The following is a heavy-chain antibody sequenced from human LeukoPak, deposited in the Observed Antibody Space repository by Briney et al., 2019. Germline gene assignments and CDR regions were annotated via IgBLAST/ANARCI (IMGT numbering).Heavy chain of an antibody. J-gene: IGHJ6*04. V-gene: IGHV3-20*04. CDR3: ARGIAAAGPL. CDR1: GFTFDDYG. CDR2: INWNGGST. D-gene: IGHD6-25*01. Sequence: GGSLRLSCAASGFTFDDYGTSWVREVPGKGLEWVAGINWNGGSTGYADSVKGRFTISRDNAKNSLYLQMNSLRAEDTALYYCARGIAAAGPLWGKGTTVTVSS.